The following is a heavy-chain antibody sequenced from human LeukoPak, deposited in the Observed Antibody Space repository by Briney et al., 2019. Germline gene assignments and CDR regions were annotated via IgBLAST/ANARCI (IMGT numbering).Heavy chain of an antibody. V-gene: IGHV3-48*01. CDR2: INSGSNSI. CDR1: GFTFGSYS. D-gene: IGHD2-15*01. J-gene: IGHJ4*02. Sequence: GSLRLSCAASGFTFGSYSMNWVRQAPGKGLEWLSYINSGSNSINYADSVKGRFIISRDNAKNSLYLQMNSLRAEDTALYYCARELPYGTWSLDYWGQGALVTVSS. CDR3: ARELPYGTWSLDY.